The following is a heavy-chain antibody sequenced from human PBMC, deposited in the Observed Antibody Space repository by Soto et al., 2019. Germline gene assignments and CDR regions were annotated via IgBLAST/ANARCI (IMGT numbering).Heavy chain of an antibody. CDR2: IYYSGST. D-gene: IGHD6-13*01. CDR3: ARDGSSSWHYYYGMDV. J-gene: IGHJ6*02. Sequence: SETLSLTCTVSGGSISSYYWSWIRQPPGKGLEWIGYIYYSGSTNYNPSLKSRVTISVDTSKNQSSLKLSSVTAADTAVYYCARDGSSSWHYYYGMDVWGQGTTVTVS. CDR1: GGSISSYY. V-gene: IGHV4-59*01.